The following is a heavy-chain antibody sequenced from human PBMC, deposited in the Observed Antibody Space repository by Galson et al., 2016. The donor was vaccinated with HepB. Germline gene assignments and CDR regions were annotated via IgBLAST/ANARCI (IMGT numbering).Heavy chain of an antibody. J-gene: IGHJ4*02. V-gene: IGHV4-34*01. Sequence: ETLSLTCGVYGGSFSGYYWSWIRQTPGKGLEWIGEINHSGSSNYNPSLKSRVTVSVDTSKNQFSLKLSSVTAAETALYYCARAHSWPVALYWGQGTLVTVSS. D-gene: IGHD6-13*01. CDR1: GGSFSGYY. CDR3: ARAHSWPVALY. CDR2: INHSGSS.